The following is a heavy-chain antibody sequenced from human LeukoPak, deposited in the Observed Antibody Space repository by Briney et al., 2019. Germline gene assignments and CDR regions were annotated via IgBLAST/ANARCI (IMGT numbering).Heavy chain of an antibody. Sequence: SETLSLTCTVSGDSISNHYWNWIRQPAGKGLEWIGRIYSSGNTNYNPSLKSRVTMSGDTSKNQFSLMLTSVTAADTAVYYCVRGGSKAAATFDYWGQGTLVSVSS. CDR3: VRGGSKAAATFDY. CDR1: GDSISNHY. D-gene: IGHD2-15*01. CDR2: IYSSGNT. J-gene: IGHJ4*02. V-gene: IGHV4-4*07.